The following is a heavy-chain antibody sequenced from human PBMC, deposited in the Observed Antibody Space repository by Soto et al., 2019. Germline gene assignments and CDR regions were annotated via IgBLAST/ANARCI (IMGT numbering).Heavy chain of an antibody. Sequence: EVQLVESGGGLVQPGGSLRLSCAASGFTFSDHYMDWVRQAPGKGLEWVGRTRNKANSYTTEYAASVKGRFTISRDDSKNALYLQMNSLKSDDTAVYYCASDVRVVANTFYNYGMDVWGQGTTVTVSS. V-gene: IGHV3-72*01. D-gene: IGHD2-15*01. CDR2: TRNKANSYTT. CDR1: GFTFSDHY. CDR3: ASDVRVVANTFYNYGMDV. J-gene: IGHJ6*02.